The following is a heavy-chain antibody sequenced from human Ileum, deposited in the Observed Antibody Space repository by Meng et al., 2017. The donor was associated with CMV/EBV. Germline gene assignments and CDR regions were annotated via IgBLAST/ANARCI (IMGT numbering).Heavy chain of an antibody. CDR1: GGSINNYY. CDR2: FYNSDTY. CDR3: ARGPGASTREGFDH. V-gene: IGHV4-4*07. Sequence: QVQLHGSGPGLGKPSGTLSLTCTVSGGSINNYYWSWIRQSAGKGLEWIGRFYNSDTYNYHPSLNSRVTMSLDTSKKQFSLILSSVTAADTARYYCARGPGASTREGFDHWGLGTLVTVSS. D-gene: IGHD1-26*01. J-gene: IGHJ4*02.